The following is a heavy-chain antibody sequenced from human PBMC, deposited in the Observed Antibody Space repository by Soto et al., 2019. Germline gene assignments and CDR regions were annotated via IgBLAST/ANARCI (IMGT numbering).Heavy chain of an antibody. CDR2: TYYRSKWYN. CDR3: ARGGSGSYYDELDY. D-gene: IGHD1-26*01. Sequence: SQTLSLTCAISGDSVSSNNAAWNWIRQSPSGGLEWLGRTYYRSKWYNDYAISVKSRITINPDTSKNQFSLQLNSVTPEDTAVYYCARGGSGSYYDELDYWGQGTLVTVSS. J-gene: IGHJ4*02. V-gene: IGHV6-1*01. CDR1: GDSVSSNNAA.